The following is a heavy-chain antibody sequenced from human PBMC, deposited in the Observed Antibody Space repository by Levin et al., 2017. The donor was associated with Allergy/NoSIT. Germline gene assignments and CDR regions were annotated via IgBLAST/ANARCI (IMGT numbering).Heavy chain of an antibody. CDR1: GFTVSSNY. CDR2: IYSGGST. Sequence: GGSLRLSCAASGFTVSSNYMSWVRQAPGKGLEWVSVIYSGGSTYYADSVKGRFTISRDNSKNTLYLQMNSLRAEDTAVYYCARGGYDILTGYYKGGAFDIWGQGTMVTVSS. V-gene: IGHV3-66*01. J-gene: IGHJ3*02. CDR3: ARGGYDILTGYYKGGAFDI. D-gene: IGHD3-9*01.